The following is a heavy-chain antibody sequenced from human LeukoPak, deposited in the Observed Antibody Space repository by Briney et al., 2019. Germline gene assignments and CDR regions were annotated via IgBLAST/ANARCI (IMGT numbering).Heavy chain of an antibody. J-gene: IGHJ4*02. Sequence: PGGSLRLSCAASGFTFSNYALSWVRLAPGKGLEWVSAIHYSGGSTYYADSVKGRFTISRDNSKNTLYLQMNSLRAEDTAVYYCAKVIREVDMSYDYWGQGALVTVSS. D-gene: IGHD5-24*01. CDR3: AKVIREVDMSYDY. CDR2: IHYSGGST. CDR1: GFTFSNYA. V-gene: IGHV3-23*01.